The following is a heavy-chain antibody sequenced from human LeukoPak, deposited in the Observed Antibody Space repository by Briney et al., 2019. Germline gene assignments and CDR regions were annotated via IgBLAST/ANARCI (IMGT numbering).Heavy chain of an antibody. CDR1: GFTFSSYD. CDR2: IGTAGDT. Sequence: GGSLRLSCAASGFTFSSYDMHWVRQATGKGLEWVSAIGTAGDTYYPGSVKGRFTISRENAKNSLYLQMSSLRAGDTAVYYCARGTRENWFDPWGQGTLVTVSS. CDR3: ARGTRENWFDP. J-gene: IGHJ5*02. V-gene: IGHV3-13*01. D-gene: IGHD1-26*01.